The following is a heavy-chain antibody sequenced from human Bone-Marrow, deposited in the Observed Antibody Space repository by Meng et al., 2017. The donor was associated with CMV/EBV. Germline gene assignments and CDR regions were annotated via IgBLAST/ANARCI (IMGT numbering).Heavy chain of an antibody. CDR3: ARGGQYAGAFDI. V-gene: IGHV1-2*06. CDR2: INPNSGDT. D-gene: IGHD2-2*01. Sequence: ASVKVSCKASGYTFADYYIHWVRQAPGQGLEWMGRINPNSGDTHYVQKFQGRVTMTGDTSISTAYMELSRLRSDDTAVYYCARGGQYAGAFDIWGQGTMVTVSS. J-gene: IGHJ3*02. CDR1: GYTFADYY.